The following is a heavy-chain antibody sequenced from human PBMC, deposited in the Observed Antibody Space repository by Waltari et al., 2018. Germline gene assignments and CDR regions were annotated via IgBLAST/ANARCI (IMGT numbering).Heavy chain of an antibody. V-gene: IGHV3-7*01. J-gene: IGHJ3*01. Sequence: EVNLVESGGGLVQPGGSLRLSCAASGFIFTNYWMSWVRQAPGKRPEWGADIMKDGGYKVHLESVDGRFTIARDNAEKIVYLQMNSLRVDDTAVYYCVRNRDYHMFDVWGQGTMVTVSS. D-gene: IGHD3-10*02. CDR3: VRNRDYHMFDV. CDR2: IMKDGGYK. CDR1: GFIFTNYW.